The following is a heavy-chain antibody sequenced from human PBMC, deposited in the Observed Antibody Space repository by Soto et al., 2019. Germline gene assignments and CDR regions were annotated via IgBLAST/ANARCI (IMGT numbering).Heavy chain of an antibody. V-gene: IGHV4-59*12. CDR2: VHYSGST. CDR3: ARRKDAGSDRGGMGV. D-gene: IGHD6-25*01. J-gene: IGHJ6*04. CDR1: GGSISNFY. Sequence: QVQLQESGPGLVKPSETLSLTCTVSGGSISNFYWTWIRQPPGKGLELIGNVHYSGSTNYNPSVKRRVATSVDTAKKPLPLNPSSWTAADTDVYSCARRKDAGSDRGGMGVWGKGTTVTVSS.